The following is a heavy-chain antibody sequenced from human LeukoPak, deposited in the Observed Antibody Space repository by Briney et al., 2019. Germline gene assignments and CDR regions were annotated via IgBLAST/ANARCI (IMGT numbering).Heavy chain of an antibody. CDR2: ISSSSSYI. V-gene: IGHV3-21*04. CDR1: GFTFSSYS. CDR3: AKTIGGATTFYFDY. J-gene: IGHJ4*02. Sequence: GGSLRLSCAASGFTFSSYSMNWVRQAPGKGLEWVSSISSSSSYIYYADSVKGRFTISRDNSKNTLYLQMNSLRAEDTAVYYCAKTIGGATTFYFDYWGQGTLVTVSS. D-gene: IGHD1-26*01.